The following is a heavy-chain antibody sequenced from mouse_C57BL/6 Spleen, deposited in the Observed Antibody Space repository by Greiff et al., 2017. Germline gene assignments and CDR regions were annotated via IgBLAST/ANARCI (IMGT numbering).Heavy chain of an antibody. CDR1: GFNIKDYY. D-gene: IGHD2-4*01. CDR2: IDPADGET. Sequence: VQLQQSGAELVKPGASVKLSCTASGFNIKDYYMHWVKQRTEQGLEWIGRIDPADGETKSAPKFQGKATITADTSSNTAYLQLSSLTSEDTAVYYCAPYEYDEGLAYWGQGTLVTVSA. J-gene: IGHJ3*01. CDR3: APYEYDEGLAY. V-gene: IGHV14-2*01.